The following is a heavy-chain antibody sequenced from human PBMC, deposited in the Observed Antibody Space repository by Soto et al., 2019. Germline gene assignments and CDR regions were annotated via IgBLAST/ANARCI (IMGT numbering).Heavy chain of an antibody. CDR2: FDPEDGET. Sequence: GASVRVSCKVSRYTLTELSMHWVRQAPGKGLEWMGGFDPEDGETIYAQKFQGRVTMTEDTSTDTAYMELSSLRSEDTAVYYCATDRGDYVSFDYWGQGTLVTVSS. D-gene: IGHD4-17*01. J-gene: IGHJ4*02. CDR3: ATDRGDYVSFDY. CDR1: RYTLTELS. V-gene: IGHV1-24*01.